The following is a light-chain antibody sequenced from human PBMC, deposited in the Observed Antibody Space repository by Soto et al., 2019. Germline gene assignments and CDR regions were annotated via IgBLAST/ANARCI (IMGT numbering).Light chain of an antibody. J-gene: IGKJ4*01. CDR1: QTVNNNY. CDR2: GAS. V-gene: IGKV3-20*01. CDR3: PQYGSSPLT. Sequence: ELVLTQSPGTLSLSPGERATLSCRASQTVNNNYLAWYQQIPGQAPRLLISGASGRATGTPDRFSGSASGTDFTLTISRLEPEDFAVYYCPQYGSSPLTFGGETKVDIK.